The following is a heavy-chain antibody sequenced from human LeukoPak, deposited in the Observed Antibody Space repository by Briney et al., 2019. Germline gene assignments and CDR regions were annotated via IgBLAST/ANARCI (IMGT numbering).Heavy chain of an antibody. CDR1: GFTFSSYA. Sequence: GGSLRLSCAASGFTFSSYAMHWVRQAPGKGLEWVAVISYDGSNKYYADSVKGRFTISRDNSKNTLYLQMNSLRAEDTAVYYCARDQDYSNFEYYFDYWGQGTLVTVSS. D-gene: IGHD4-11*01. CDR2: ISYDGSNK. CDR3: ARDQDYSNFEYYFDY. V-gene: IGHV3-30-3*01. J-gene: IGHJ4*02.